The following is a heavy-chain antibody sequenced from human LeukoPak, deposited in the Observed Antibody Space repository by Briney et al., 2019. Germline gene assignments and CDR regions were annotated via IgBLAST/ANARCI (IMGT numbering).Heavy chain of an antibody. V-gene: IGHV1-18*01. CDR1: GYTFTSYG. J-gene: IGHJ6*02. CDR3: ARDNHYGSGSYYNPTPFYGMDV. CDR2: ISAYNGNT. Sequence: ASVKVSCKASGYTFTSYGISWVRQAPGQGLEWMGWISAYNGNTNYAQKLQGRVTMATDTYTSTAYMELRSLRSDDTAVYYCARDNHYGSGSYYNPTPFYGMDVWGQGTTVTVSS. D-gene: IGHD3-10*01.